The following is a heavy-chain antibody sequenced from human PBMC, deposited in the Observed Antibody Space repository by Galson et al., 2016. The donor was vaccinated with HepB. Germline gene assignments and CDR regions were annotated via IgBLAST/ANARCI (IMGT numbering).Heavy chain of an antibody. CDR2: IDPSDSYT. Sequence: QSGAEVKQPGESLRISCKGSGFSFTNYWISWVRQMPGKGLEWMGRIDPSDSYTNYSPSFQGHVTISTDKSISTAYLQWSSLRASDTAMYYCARRYNWNDEYYFDQWGQGTLVTVSS. CDR3: ARRYNWNDEYYFDQ. CDR1: GFSFTNYW. D-gene: IGHD1-1*01. J-gene: IGHJ4*02. V-gene: IGHV5-10-1*01.